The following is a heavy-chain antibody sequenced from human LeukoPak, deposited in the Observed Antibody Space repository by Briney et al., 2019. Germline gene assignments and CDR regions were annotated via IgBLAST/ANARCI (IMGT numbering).Heavy chain of an antibody. D-gene: IGHD1-7*01. V-gene: IGHV4-59*01. Sequence: PSETLSLTCTVSGGSISSYYWSWIRQPPGKGLEWVGYIYYSGSTNYNPSLKSRVTISVDTSKNQFSLKLSSVTAADTAVYYCARVRWNYPSWFDPWGQGTLVTVSS. CDR3: ARVRWNYPSWFDP. CDR2: IYYSGST. J-gene: IGHJ5*02. CDR1: GGSISSYY.